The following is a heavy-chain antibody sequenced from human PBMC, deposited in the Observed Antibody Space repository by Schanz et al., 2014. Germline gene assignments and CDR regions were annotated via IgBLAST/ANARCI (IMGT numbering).Heavy chain of an antibody. CDR1: GYTFNNYY. Sequence: KKTRASVKVSCKASGYTFNNYYRHWVRHAPGQRPEWLVFISPSTGRTTYAPKFQDRVNITRDTSMTTVYMELGSLRSEYTVSYYGVGGGPNYVLKWFHPWGRGSLVIVSP. D-gene: IGHD3-10*01. V-gene: IGHV1-46*02. CDR2: ISPSTGRT. J-gene: IGHJ5*02. CDR3: VGGGPNYVLKWFHP.